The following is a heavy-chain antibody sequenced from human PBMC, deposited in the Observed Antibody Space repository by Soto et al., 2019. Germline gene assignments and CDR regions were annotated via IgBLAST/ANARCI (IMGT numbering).Heavy chain of an antibody. D-gene: IGHD3-10*01. V-gene: IGHV1-18*01. CDR1: GYTFTSYG. CDR2: ISTYNGDT. CDR3: TSGPAGDY. Sequence: QAQLVQSGAEVKKPGSSVKVSCKASGYTFTSYGLSWVRQAPGQGLEWMGWISTYNGDTTYAQNLQGRVTMTTDTSTSTAYMELRSLRCDDTAMYYCTSGPAGDYWGQGTLITVSS. J-gene: IGHJ4*02.